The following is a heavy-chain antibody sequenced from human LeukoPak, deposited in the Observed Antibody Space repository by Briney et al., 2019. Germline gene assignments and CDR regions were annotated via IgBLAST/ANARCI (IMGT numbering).Heavy chain of an antibody. Sequence: GGSLRLSCAASGFTFSSYWLSWVRQTPGKGLEWVANIKHDGSEKYYVGSVKGQFTISRDNAENSLYLQMSSLRAEDTAVYYCARDRGYPSYMDVWGKGTTVTVSS. D-gene: IGHD3-10*01. CDR1: GFTFSSYW. J-gene: IGHJ6*03. CDR2: IKHDGSEK. CDR3: ARDRGYPSYMDV. V-gene: IGHV3-7*01.